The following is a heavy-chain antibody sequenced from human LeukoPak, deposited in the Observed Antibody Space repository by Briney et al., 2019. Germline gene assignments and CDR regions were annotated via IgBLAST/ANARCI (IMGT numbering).Heavy chain of an antibody. V-gene: IGHV3-13*01. Sequence: GGSLRLSCAASGFTFSSFDMHWVRQPTGQGLEWVSTIGTASDTYYPGSVEGRFTLSRDNAKNSLYLQMNSLTAGDTAVYYCARGPPRGKYYYMDVWGKRTTVTVSS. CDR1: GFTFSSFD. CDR3: ARGPPRGKYYYMDV. CDR2: IGTASDT. D-gene: IGHD1-1*01. J-gene: IGHJ6*03.